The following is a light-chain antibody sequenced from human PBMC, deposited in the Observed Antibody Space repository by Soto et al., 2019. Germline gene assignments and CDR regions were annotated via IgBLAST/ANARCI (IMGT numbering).Light chain of an antibody. CDR3: QQYHTSSIT. V-gene: IGKV1-5*01. CDR1: QSTSSY. J-gene: IGKJ5*01. CDR2: DAF. Sequence: DIQMTQSPSTLSASVGDRVTITCRASQSTSSYLAWYQPKPGKAPTLLIYDAFTLERGVPSRFSGTGSGTEFTLSIDSLQPDDFATYYCQQYHTSSITFGQGTRLEIK.